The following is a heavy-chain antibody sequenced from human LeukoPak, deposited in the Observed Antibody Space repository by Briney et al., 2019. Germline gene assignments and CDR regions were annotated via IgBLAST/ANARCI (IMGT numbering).Heavy chain of an antibody. V-gene: IGHV1-2*02. CDR2: INPNSGGT. J-gene: IGHJ2*01. D-gene: IGHD2/OR15-2a*01. CDR3: ARGFSGPFDL. Sequence: ASVKVSCKASGYSFTSFGMSWVRQAPGQGLECMGWINPNSGGTNYAQKFQGRVTMTRDTSISTAYMELSRLKSDDTAVYYCARGFSGPFDLWGRGTLVTVSS. CDR1: GYSFTSFG.